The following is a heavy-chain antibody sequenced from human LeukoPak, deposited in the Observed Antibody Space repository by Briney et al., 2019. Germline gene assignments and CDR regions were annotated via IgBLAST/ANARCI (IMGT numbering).Heavy chain of an antibody. CDR3: AKGPGTYYYDSSGYYDY. CDR2: ISSSSSYI. Sequence: PGGSLRLSCAASGFTFSNYNMNWVRQAPGKGLEWVSSISSSSSYIYYADSLRGRFTISRDNAENSLYLQMISLRAEDTAVYYCAKGPGTYYYDSSGYYDYWGQGTLVTVSS. J-gene: IGHJ4*02. D-gene: IGHD3-22*01. V-gene: IGHV3-21*01. CDR1: GFTFSNYN.